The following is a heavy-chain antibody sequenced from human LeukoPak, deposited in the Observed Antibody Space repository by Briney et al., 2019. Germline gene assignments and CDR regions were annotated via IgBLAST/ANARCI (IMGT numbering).Heavy chain of an antibody. V-gene: IGHV3-66*02. Sequence: PGGSLRLSCAASGFTVSSNYMSWVRQAPGKGLEWVSVIYSGGSTYYADSVKGRFTISRDNSKNTLYLQMNSLGAEDTAVYYCARDREFYGDYSNGRYYYYYMDVWGKGTTVTVSS. D-gene: IGHD4-17*01. J-gene: IGHJ6*03. CDR1: GFTVSSNY. CDR3: ARDREFYGDYSNGRYYYYYMDV. CDR2: IYSGGST.